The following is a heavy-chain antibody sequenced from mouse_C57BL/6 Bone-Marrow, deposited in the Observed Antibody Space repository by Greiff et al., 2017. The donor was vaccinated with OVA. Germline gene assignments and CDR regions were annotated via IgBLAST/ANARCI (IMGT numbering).Heavy chain of an antibody. CDR3: FYDYDGSYWYFDV. CDR1: GFNIKDDY. CDR2: IDPETGDT. Sequence: VQLQQSGAELVRPGASVKLSCTASGFNIKDDYMHWVKQRPEQGLEWIGWIDPETGDTEYASKFQGKATIPADTSSNTAYLQLSSLTSEDTAVYYCFYDYDGSYWYFDVWGTGTTVTVSS. J-gene: IGHJ1*03. D-gene: IGHD2-4*01. V-gene: IGHV14-4*01.